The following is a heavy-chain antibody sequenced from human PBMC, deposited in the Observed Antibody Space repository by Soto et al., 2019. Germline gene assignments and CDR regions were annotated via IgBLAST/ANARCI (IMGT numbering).Heavy chain of an antibody. J-gene: IGHJ6*02. D-gene: IGHD6-6*01. CDR3: ARAGYSSSSIYYYGMDV. CDR1: GGSISSYY. V-gene: IGHV4-59*01. Sequence: SETLSLTCTVSGGSISSYYWSWIRQPPGKGLEWIGYIYYSGSTNYNPSLKSRVTISVDTSKNQFSLKLSSVTAADTAVYYCARAGYSSSSIYYYGMDVWGQGTTVTVSS. CDR2: IYYSGST.